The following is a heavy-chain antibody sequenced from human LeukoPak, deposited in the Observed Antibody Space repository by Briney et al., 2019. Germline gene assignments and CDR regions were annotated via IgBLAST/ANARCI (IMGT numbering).Heavy chain of an antibody. J-gene: IGHJ3*02. Sequence: PGRSLRLPCAASGFTFDDYAMHWVRQAPGKGLEWVSGISWNSGSIGYADSVKGRFTISRDNAKNSLYLQMNSLRAEDTALYYCAKDMYSSSRDAFDIWGQGTMVTVSS. D-gene: IGHD6-13*01. CDR1: GFTFDDYA. V-gene: IGHV3-9*01. CDR2: ISWNSGSI. CDR3: AKDMYSSSRDAFDI.